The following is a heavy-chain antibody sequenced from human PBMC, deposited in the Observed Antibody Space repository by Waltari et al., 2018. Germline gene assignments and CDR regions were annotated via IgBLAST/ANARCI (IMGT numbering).Heavy chain of an antibody. J-gene: IGHJ6*03. Sequence: VQLVQSGAEVKKPGATVKVSCKASGYTFTGYYMHWVRQAPGQGLEWMGRINPNSGGTNYAQKFQGRVTMTRDTSISTAYMELSRLRSDDTAVYYCARDPGYSGYYYYMDVWGKGTTVTVSS. CDR1: GYTFTGYY. D-gene: IGHD5-12*01. CDR2: INPNSGGT. V-gene: IGHV1-2*06. CDR3: ARDPGYSGYYYYMDV.